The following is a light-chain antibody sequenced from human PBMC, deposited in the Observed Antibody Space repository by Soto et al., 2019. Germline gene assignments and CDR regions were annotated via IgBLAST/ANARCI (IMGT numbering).Light chain of an antibody. Sequence: QSALTQPPSVSAAPGQKVTISCSGSSSNIGNHYVSWYQQLPGTAPKLLIYDNYKRPSGIPDRFSGSKSGTSATLGITGLQTGDEADYYCGTWDSSLSAEVFGGGTKLTVL. CDR1: SSNIGNHY. J-gene: IGLJ3*02. V-gene: IGLV1-51*01. CDR2: DNY. CDR3: GTWDSSLSAEV.